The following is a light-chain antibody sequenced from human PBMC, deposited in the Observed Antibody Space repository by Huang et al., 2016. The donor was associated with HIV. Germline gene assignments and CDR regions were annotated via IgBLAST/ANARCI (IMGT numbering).Light chain of an antibody. CDR2: GAS. CDR3: QQYNNWPRT. Sequence: EMVMTQSPATLSVSPGERATLSCRASRSVSSNLAWYQQKPGQAPRLLIYGASTRATDIPPRFSGTGSGTEFTLTISSLQSEEFAVYYCQQYNNWPRTFGQGTKVEIK. J-gene: IGKJ1*01. V-gene: IGKV3-15*01. CDR1: RSVSSN.